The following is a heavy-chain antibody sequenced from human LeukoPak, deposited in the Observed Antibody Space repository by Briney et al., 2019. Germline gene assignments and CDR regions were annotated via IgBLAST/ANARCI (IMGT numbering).Heavy chain of an antibody. J-gene: IGHJ5*02. CDR3: AIDRQTGTTWSYNWFDP. D-gene: IGHD1-1*01. V-gene: IGHV1-3*04. CDR1: GYTFTSYA. Sequence: ASVKVSCKASGYTFTSYAMHWVRQAPGQRLEWMGWMNIGNSDTKYSQKFQGRVTITRDTSASTVYMELSSLRSEDTAVYYCAIDRQTGTTWSYNWFDPWGQGTLVTVSS. CDR2: MNIGNSDT.